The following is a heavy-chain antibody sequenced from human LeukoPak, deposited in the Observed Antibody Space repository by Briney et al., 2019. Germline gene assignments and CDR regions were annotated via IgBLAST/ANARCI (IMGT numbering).Heavy chain of an antibody. CDR1: GGSISSYY. CDR3: ARGRPYSASYYDSDY. J-gene: IGHJ4*02. Sequence: SSETLSLTCTVSGGSISSYYWRWIRQPAGKGLEWIGRVHASGSTNYNPSLKSRVTMSVDTSKNQFSLKLSPVTAADTAIYYCARGRPYSASYYDSDYWGQGTLVTVSS. CDR2: VHASGST. D-gene: IGHD1-26*01. V-gene: IGHV4-4*07.